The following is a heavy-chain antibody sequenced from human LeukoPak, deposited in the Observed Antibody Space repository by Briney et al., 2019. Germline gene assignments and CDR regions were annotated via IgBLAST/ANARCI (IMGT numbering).Heavy chain of an antibody. CDR1: GVTFSGYA. D-gene: IGHD3-3*01. Sequence: GGSLRLSCAASGVTFSGYAMSWVRQAPGKGLEWGSAISGSGGSTYYADSVKGRFTISRDNSKNTLYLQMNSLRAEDTAVYYCAKEGALRFLDPTLYWGQGTLVTVSS. V-gene: IGHV3-23*01. CDR3: AKEGALRFLDPTLY. CDR2: ISGSGGST. J-gene: IGHJ4*02.